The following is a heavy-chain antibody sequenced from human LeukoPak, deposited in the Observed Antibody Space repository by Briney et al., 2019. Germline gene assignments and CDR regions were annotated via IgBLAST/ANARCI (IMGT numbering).Heavy chain of an antibody. J-gene: IGHJ4*02. CDR2: ISSNGGST. CDR1: GFTFSSYA. Sequence: GGSLRLSCSASGFTFSSYAMHWVRQATGKGLEYVSAISSNGGSTYYADSVKGRFTISRDNSKNTLYLQMSSLRAEDAAVYYCVKAAIVVVITANFDYWGQGTLVTVSS. CDR3: VKAAIVVVITANFDY. D-gene: IGHD3-22*01. V-gene: IGHV3-64D*06.